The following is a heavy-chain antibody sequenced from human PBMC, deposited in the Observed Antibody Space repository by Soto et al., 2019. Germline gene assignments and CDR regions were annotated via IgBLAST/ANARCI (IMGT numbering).Heavy chain of an antibody. D-gene: IGHD3-16*01. CDR2: INDIGTHT. J-gene: IGHJ5*02. Sequence: PGVSLRLSCSGSGFNFNNSASWVRQAPGKGLEWISGINDIGTHTYYADSVKGRFTISRDNSKNTVYLQMNGLRAEDTAVYYCAKGARDEVRALKDYFDPWGQGTQVTVSS. V-gene: IGHV3-23*01. CDR1: GFNFNNSA. CDR3: AKGARDEVRALKDYFDP.